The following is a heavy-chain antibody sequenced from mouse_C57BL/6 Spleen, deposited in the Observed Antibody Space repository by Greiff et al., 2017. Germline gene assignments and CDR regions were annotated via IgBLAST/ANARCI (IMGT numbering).Heavy chain of an antibody. D-gene: IGHD1-1*01. J-gene: IGHJ2*01. CDR2: ISSGGSYT. CDR1: GFTFSSYG. CDR3: ARHGDYYGRVYYFDY. Sequence: DVHLVESGGDLVKPGGSLKLSCAASGFTFSSYGLSWVRQTPDKRLEWVATISSGGSYTYYPDSVKGRFTISRDNAKNTLYLQMSSLKSEDTAMYYCARHGDYYGRVYYFDYWGQGTTLTVSS. V-gene: IGHV5-6*01.